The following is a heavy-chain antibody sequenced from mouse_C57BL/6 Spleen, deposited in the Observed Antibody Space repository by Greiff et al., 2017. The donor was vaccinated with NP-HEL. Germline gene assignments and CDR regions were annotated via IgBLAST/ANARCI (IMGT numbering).Heavy chain of an antibody. D-gene: IGHD1-1*01. V-gene: IGHV1-19*01. CDR1: GYTFTDYY. CDR3: ARAATVVAYYFDD. Sequence: EVQLQQSGPVLVKPGASVKMSCKASGYTFTDYYMNWVKQSHGKSLEWIGVINPYNGGTSYNQKFKGKATLTVDKSSSTAYMELNSLTSEDSAVYDCARAATVVAYYFDDWGQGTTLTVSS. CDR2: INPYNGGT. J-gene: IGHJ2*01.